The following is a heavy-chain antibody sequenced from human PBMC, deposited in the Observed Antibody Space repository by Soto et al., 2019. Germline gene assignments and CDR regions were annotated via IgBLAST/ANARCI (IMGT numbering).Heavy chain of an antibody. CDR2: IYYSGST. CDR3: ASSDSSGYYHYSLLFDP. V-gene: IGHV4-61*01. J-gene: IGHJ5*02. CDR1: GGSVSSGSYY. Sequence: SETLSLTCTVSGGSVSSGSYYWSWIRQPPGKGLEWVGYIYYSGSTNYNPSLKSRVTISVDTSKNQFSLKLSSVTAADTAVYYCASSDSSGYYHYSLLFDPWGQGTLVTVSS. D-gene: IGHD3-22*01.